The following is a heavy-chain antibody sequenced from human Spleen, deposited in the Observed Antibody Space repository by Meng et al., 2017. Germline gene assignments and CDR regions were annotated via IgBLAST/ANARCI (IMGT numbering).Heavy chain of an antibody. CDR1: GYTFTSYY. V-gene: IGHV1-46*01. Sequence: ASVKVSCKASGYTFTSYYMHWVRQAPGQGLEWMGIINPSGGSTSYAQKFQGRVTMTRDTSSSTAYMELTTLRSDDTAVYYCGFGSGSYRYFQYWGQGTLVTVSS. D-gene: IGHD3-10*01. CDR2: INPSGGST. CDR3: GFGSGSYRYFQY. J-gene: IGHJ1*01.